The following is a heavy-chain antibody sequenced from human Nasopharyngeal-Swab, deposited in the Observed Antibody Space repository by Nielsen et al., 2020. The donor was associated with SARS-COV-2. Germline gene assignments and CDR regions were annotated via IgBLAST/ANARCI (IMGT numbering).Heavy chain of an antibody. J-gene: IGHJ3*02. D-gene: IGHD5-18*01. CDR1: GFTFDDYA. CDR2: ISGDGGST. V-gene: IGHV3-43*02. Sequence: GESLKISCAASGFTFDDYAMHWVRQAPGKGLEWVSLISGDGGSTYYADSVKGRFTISRDNTKNSLSLQMNSLRPDDTAVYYCVTATDHAFDIWGQGTVVTVSS. CDR3: VTATDHAFDI.